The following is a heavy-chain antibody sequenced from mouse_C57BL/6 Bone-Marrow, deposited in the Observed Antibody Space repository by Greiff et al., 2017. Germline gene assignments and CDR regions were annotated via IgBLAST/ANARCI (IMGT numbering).Heavy chain of an antibody. D-gene: IGHD1-1*01. CDR2: IYPGDGDT. Sequence: VQLQQSGAELVKPGASVKISCKASGYAFSSYWMNWVKQRPGKGLEWIGQIYPGDGDTNYNGKFKGKATLTADKSSSTAYMQLSSLTSEDSAVYFCAREESNYYGSTSDYWGQGTTLTVSS. J-gene: IGHJ2*01. CDR3: AREESNYYGSTSDY. CDR1: GYAFSSYW. V-gene: IGHV1-80*01.